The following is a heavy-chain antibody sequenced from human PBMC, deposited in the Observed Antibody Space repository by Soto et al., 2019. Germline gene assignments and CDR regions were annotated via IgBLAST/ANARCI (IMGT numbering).Heavy chain of an antibody. V-gene: IGHV4-39*01. CDR1: RGSTNRRSDY. J-gene: IGHJ4*02. D-gene: IGHD3-16*01. CDR2: VYYSGST. Sequence: SETLSLTCTVSRGSTNRRSDYWRWIRQPPGKGLEWIGSVYYSGSTHDNPSLQSRLTISVDTSRNQFSLNLISVTAADTAVYFCARQPRGPGYGERGLYFDYWGQGTLVTVSS. CDR3: ARQPRGPGYGERGLYFDY.